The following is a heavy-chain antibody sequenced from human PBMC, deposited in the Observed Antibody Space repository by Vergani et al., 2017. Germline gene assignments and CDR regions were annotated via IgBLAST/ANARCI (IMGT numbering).Heavy chain of an antibody. D-gene: IGHD1-14*01. J-gene: IGHJ5*02. Sequence: QVQLVESGGGVVKPGRSLRLSCAASGFTFNQYGMHWVRQAPGKGLAWVAVTWYDGNNKQYADSVKGRFTISRDNSKSTMYLQMNSLRDEDTGVYYCARDLRFRYNRFDPWGQGTLVTVSS. CDR2: TWYDGNNK. CDR1: GFTFNQYG. V-gene: IGHV3-33*01. CDR3: ARDLRFRYNRFDP.